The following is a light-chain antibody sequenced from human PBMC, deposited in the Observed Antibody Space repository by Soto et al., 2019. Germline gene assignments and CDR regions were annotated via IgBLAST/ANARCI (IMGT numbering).Light chain of an antibody. CDR1: QSISAS. Sequence: IQITQSPSTLSASVGDRVTITCRASQSISASLAWYQQKPGKAPKLLIYDASSLESGVPSRFSGSGSGTEFTLTISSLQPDDFATYYCQKYNNSRYTFGQGTRLEIK. CDR2: DAS. J-gene: IGKJ5*01. CDR3: QKYNNSRYT. V-gene: IGKV1-5*01.